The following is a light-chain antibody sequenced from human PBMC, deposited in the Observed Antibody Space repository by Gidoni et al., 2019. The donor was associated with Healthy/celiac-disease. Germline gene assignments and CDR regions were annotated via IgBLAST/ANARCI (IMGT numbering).Light chain of an antibody. CDR1: QSISSY. V-gene: IGKV1-39*01. Sequence: DIQMTQSPSSLSASVGDRVTITCRTSQSISSYLNWYQQKPGKAPNVLIYAASSLQSGVPSRFSGSGSGTDFTLTISSLQPEDFATYYCQQSYSSPWTFGQGTKVEI. J-gene: IGKJ1*01. CDR2: AAS. CDR3: QQSYSSPWT.